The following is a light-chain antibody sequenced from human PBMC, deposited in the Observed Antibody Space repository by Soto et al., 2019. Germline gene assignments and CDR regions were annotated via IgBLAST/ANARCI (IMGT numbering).Light chain of an antibody. V-gene: IGKV1-5*03. Sequence: DIQMNQSPSTLSAYVGERVTITCRASQSISSRLAWYQLKPGKAPKLLIYEASSLESGVPLRFSGRGSGTEFTLTISSLQPADFATYFCQQYNTYSQTWTFGQGTNVDI. CDR1: QSISSR. J-gene: IGKJ1*01. CDR2: EAS. CDR3: QQYNTYSQTWT.